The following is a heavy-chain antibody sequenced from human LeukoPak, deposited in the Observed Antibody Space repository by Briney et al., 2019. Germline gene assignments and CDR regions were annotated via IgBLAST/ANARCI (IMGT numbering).Heavy chain of an antibody. D-gene: IGHD3-22*01. CDR1: GGTFSSYA. CDR2: IIPIFGTA. J-gene: IGHJ4*02. V-gene: IGHV1-69*13. CDR3: ARDYYDSSGYYN. Sequence: SVKVSCKASGGTFSSYAISWVRQAPGQGLEWMGGIIPIFGTANCAQKFQGRVTITADESTSTAYMELSSLRSEDTAVYYCARDYYDSSGYYNWGQGTLVTVSS.